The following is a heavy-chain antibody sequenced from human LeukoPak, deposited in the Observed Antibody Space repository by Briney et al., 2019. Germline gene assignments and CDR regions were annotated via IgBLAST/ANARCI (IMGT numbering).Heavy chain of an antibody. CDR2: ISAYNGNT. V-gene: IGHV1-18*01. CDR3: ARPPLGRGSEYFDS. Sequence: ASVKVSCKASGYTFTSYGISWVRQAPGQGLEWMGWISAYNGNTNYAQKLQGRVTMTTDTSTSTAYMELRSLRSDDKAMYYCARPPLGRGSEYFDSGGQGTLVTVSS. D-gene: IGHD1-26*01. CDR1: GYTFTSYG. J-gene: IGHJ4*02.